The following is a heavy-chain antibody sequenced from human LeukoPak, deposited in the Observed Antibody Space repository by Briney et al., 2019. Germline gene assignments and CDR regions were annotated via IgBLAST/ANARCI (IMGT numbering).Heavy chain of an antibody. CDR2: IYHSGST. Sequence: SQTLSLTCAVSGGSISSGGYSWSWIRQPPGKGLEWIGYIYHSGSTYYNPSLKSRVTISVDRSKNQFSLKLSSVTAADTAVYYCARTNTTQDDHGDYLGIGFDYWGQGTLVTVSS. CDR1: GGSISSGGYS. CDR3: ARTNTTQDDHGDYLGIGFDY. J-gene: IGHJ4*02. D-gene: IGHD4-17*01. V-gene: IGHV4-30-2*01.